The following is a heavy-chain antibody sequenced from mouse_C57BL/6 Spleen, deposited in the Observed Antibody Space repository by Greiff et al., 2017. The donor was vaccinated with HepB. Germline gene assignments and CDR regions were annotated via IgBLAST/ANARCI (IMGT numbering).Heavy chain of an antibody. CDR2: ISSGSSTI. Sequence: EVHLVESGGGLVKPGGSLKLSCAASGFTFSDYGMHWVRQAPEKGLEWVAYISSGSSTIYYADTVKGRFTISRDNAKNTLFLQMTSLRSEDTAMYYCARHYYGNSWYFDVWGTGTTVTVSS. CDR1: GFTFSDYG. D-gene: IGHD2-1*01. CDR3: ARHYYGNSWYFDV. V-gene: IGHV5-17*01. J-gene: IGHJ1*03.